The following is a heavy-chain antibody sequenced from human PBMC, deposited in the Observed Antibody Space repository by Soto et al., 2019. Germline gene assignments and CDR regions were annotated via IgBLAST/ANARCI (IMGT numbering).Heavy chain of an antibody. J-gene: IGHJ4*02. CDR3: AKEFYYDASGQYSDLYFDS. Sequence: EVLLLESGGGLTQPGGSLRLACAASGFSFSSYAMSWVRQAPPQGLEWVSSISTRGGRTYYADSVKGRFRISRDNSANAVYLDMDNLRAEDTGIYYCAKEFYYDASGQYSDLYFDSWGQGALVTVSS. V-gene: IGHV3-23*01. D-gene: IGHD3-22*01. CDR1: GFSFSSYA. CDR2: ISTRGGRT.